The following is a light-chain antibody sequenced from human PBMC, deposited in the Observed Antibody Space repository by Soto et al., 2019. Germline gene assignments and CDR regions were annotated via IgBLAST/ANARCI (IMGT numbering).Light chain of an antibody. Sequence: EIVMTQSPATLSVSPGERATLSCRASQSFSSNLAWYQQKPGQAPRLLIHGASTRATGIPARFSGSGSGTEFTLTISSLQSEDFAVYYCQQFAASPRTFGQGTTVEIK. CDR2: GAS. V-gene: IGKV3-15*01. J-gene: IGKJ1*01. CDR3: QQFAASPRT. CDR1: QSFSSN.